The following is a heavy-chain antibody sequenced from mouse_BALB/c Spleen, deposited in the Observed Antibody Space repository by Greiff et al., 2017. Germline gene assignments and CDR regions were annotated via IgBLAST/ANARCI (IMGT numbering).Heavy chain of an antibody. J-gene: IGHJ4*01. CDR1: GFAFSSYD. CDR2: ISSGGGST. D-gene: IGHD2-2*01. CDR3: ARHGGNGYDVSYYYAMDY. Sequence: EVKLMESGGGLVKPGGSLKLSCAASGFAFSSYDMSWVRQTPEKRLEWVAYISSGGGSTYYPDTVKGRFTISRDNAKNTLYLQMSSLKSEDTAMYYCARHGGNGYDVSYYYAMDYWGQGTSVTVSS. V-gene: IGHV5-12-1*01.